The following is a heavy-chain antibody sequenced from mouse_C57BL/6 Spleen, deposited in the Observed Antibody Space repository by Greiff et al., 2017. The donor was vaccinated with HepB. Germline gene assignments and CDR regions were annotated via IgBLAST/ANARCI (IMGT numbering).Heavy chain of an antibody. CDR2: IDPEDGDT. V-gene: IGHV14-1*01. Sequence: VQLQQSGAELVRPGASVKLSCTASGFNIKDYYMHWVKQRPEQGLEWIGRIDPEDGDTEYAPKFQGKATMTADTSSNTAYLQLSSLTSEDTAVYYCTTWYYGSSPDYYAMDYWGQGTSVTVSS. J-gene: IGHJ4*01. D-gene: IGHD1-1*01. CDR1: GFNIKDYY. CDR3: TTWYYGSSPDYYAMDY.